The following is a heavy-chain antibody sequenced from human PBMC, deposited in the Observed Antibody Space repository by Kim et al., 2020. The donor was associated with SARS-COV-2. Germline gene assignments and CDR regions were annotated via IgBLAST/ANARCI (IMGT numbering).Heavy chain of an antibody. J-gene: IGHJ3*02. CDR1: GFTFDDYA. D-gene: IGHD3-22*01. CDR2: ISWNSGSI. Sequence: GGSLRLSCAASGFTFDDYAMHWVRQAPGKGLEWVSGISWNSGSIGYADSVKGRFTISRDNAKNSLYLQMNSLRAEDTALYYCAKDRGYYYDSSGSTGRAFDIWGQGTMVTVSS. CDR3: AKDRGYYYDSSGSTGRAFDI. V-gene: IGHV3-9*01.